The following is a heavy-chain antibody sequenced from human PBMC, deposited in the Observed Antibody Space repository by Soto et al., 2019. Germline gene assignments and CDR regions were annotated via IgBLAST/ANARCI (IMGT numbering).Heavy chain of an antibody. D-gene: IGHD2-15*01. CDR1: GFTFSSYS. Sequence: GSLRLSCAASGFTFSSYSMNWVRQAPGKGLEWVSSISSSSSYIYYADSVKGRFTISRDNAKNSLYLQMNSLRAEDTAVYYCARALGYCSGGSCYPYYFDYWGQGTLVTVSS. CDR3: ARALGYCSGGSCYPYYFDY. CDR2: ISSSSSYI. J-gene: IGHJ4*02. V-gene: IGHV3-21*01.